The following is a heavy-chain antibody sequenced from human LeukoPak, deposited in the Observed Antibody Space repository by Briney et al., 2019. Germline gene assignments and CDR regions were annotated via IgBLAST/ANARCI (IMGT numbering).Heavy chain of an antibody. V-gene: IGHV3-66*01. D-gene: IGHD3-10*01. Sequence: PGGSLRLSCAASGFTVSSNYMTWVRQAPGKGLEWVSIIYSGGSTYYADSVRGRFTISRDDSKNTLYLQMNSLRAEDTAVYYCARWWYYYGSGSYLDYWGQGTLVTVCS. CDR2: IYSGGST. J-gene: IGHJ4*02. CDR1: GFTVSSNY. CDR3: ARWWYYYGSGSYLDY.